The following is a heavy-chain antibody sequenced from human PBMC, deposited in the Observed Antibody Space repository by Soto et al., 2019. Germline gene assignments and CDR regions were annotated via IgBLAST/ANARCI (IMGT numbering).Heavy chain of an antibody. V-gene: IGHV1-2*04. J-gene: IGHJ6*02. CDR2: INPNSGGT. D-gene: IGHD3-9*01. Sequence: QVPLVQSGAEVKKPGASVKVSCKASGYTFTGYYMHWVRQAPGQGLEWMGWINPNSGGTNYAQKFQGWVTMTRDTSISTAYMELSRLRSDDTAVYYCARDRSILTGYPNIRHYYYYGMDVWGQGTTVTVSS. CDR1: GYTFTGYY. CDR3: ARDRSILTGYPNIRHYYYYGMDV.